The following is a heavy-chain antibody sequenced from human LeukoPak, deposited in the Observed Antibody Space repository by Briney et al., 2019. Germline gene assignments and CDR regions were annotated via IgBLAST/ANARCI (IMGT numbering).Heavy chain of an antibody. Sequence: PSETLSLTCTVSGGSIGSNYWSWIRQPPGKGLEWMGYIYYNGNTNYLSSLKSRITTSVDTTKNQSSVRLRSVTAADTAVYYCAGNGNWNYVDYWGQGTLVTVSS. CDR3: AGNGNWNYVDY. V-gene: IGHV4-59*08. J-gene: IGHJ4*02. CDR2: IYYNGNT. D-gene: IGHD1-1*01. CDR1: GGSIGSNY.